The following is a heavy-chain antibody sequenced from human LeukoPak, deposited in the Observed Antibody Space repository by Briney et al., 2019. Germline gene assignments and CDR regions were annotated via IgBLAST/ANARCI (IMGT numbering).Heavy chain of an antibody. CDR2: IKQDGSEK. Sequence: GGSLRLSCAASGFTFSNYWMTWVRQAPGKGLEWVANIKQDGSEKYYVDSVKGRFTISGDNAKNSLYLQMNSLRAEDTAVYYCATYRTSSGGLDPWGQGTLVTVSS. V-gene: IGHV3-7*01. CDR3: ATYRTSSGGLDP. CDR1: GFTFSNYW. J-gene: IGHJ5*02. D-gene: IGHD6-6*01.